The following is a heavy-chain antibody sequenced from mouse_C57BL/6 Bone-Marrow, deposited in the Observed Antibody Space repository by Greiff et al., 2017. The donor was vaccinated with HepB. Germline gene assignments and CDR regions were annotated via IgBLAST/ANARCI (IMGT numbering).Heavy chain of an antibody. Sequence: QVQLQQSGAELVRPGTSVKMSCKASGYTFTNYWIGWAKQRPGHGLEWIGDIYPGGGYTNYNEKFKGKATLTADKSSSTAYMQFSSLTSEDSAIYYCAGGGANWDDYYYAMDYWGQGTSVTVSS. D-gene: IGHD4-1*01. CDR2: IYPGGGYT. V-gene: IGHV1-63*01. CDR1: GYTFTNYW. J-gene: IGHJ4*01. CDR3: AGGGANWDDYYYAMDY.